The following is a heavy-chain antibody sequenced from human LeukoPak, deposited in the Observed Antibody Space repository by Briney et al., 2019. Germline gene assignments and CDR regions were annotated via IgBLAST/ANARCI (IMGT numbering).Heavy chain of an antibody. CDR1: GFTFSDYA. CDR3: ARGPALYCKSSSCLDGVD. D-gene: IGHD2/OR15-2a*01. Sequence: PGGSLRLSCAASGFTFSDYAMNWVRQAPGKGLEWVSSITRGGSYISYADSVKGRFTVSRDNAKDSLFLQMHSLRDEDTAVYYCARGPALYCKSSSCLDGVDWGQGTLVSVSS. J-gene: IGHJ4*02. CDR2: ITRGGSYI. V-gene: IGHV3-21*01.